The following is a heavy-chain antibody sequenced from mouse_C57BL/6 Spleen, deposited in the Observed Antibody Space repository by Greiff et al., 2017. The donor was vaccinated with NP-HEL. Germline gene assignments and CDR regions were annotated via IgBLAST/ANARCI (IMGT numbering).Heavy chain of an antibody. CDR2: IYPGDGDT. CDR3: SKTAQATGFDY. CDR1: GYAFSSYW. V-gene: IGHV1-80*01. Sequence: QVHVKQSGAELVKPGASVKISCKASGYAFSSYWMNWVKQRPGKGLEWIGQIYPGDGDTNYNGKFKGKATLTADKSSSTAYMQLSSLTSEDSAVYFCSKTAQATGFDYWGQGTTLTVSS. J-gene: IGHJ2*01. D-gene: IGHD3-2*02.